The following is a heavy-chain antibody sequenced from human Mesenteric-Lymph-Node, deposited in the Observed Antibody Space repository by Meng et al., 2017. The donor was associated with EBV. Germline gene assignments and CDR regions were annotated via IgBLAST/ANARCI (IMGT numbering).Heavy chain of an antibody. J-gene: IGHJ5*02. CDR1: GFNFNDYY. CDR3: ARSYDSTGYTTS. D-gene: IGHD3-22*01. Sequence: QVQLVEFGGGLVKPGGSLRLSCAASGFNFNDYYMSWIRQSPGKGLEWLSYTSSAGTTIYYAESVRGRFTISRDNAKNSLYLQMNSLRAEDTAVYYCARSYDSTGYTTSWGQGTLVTVSS. V-gene: IGHV3-11*01. CDR2: TSSAGTTI.